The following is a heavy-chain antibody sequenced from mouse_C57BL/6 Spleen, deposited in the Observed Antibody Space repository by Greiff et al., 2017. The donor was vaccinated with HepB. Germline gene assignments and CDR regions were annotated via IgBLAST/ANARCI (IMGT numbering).Heavy chain of an antibody. V-gene: IGHV1-55*01. J-gene: IGHJ4*01. Sequence: QVQLQQPGAELVKPGASVKMSCKASGYTFTSYWITWVKQRPGQGLEWIGDIYPGSGSTNYNEKFKSKATLTVDTSSSTAYMQLSSLTSEDSAVHYCARGSYYGSSYYYAMDYWGQGTSVTVSS. CDR2: IYPGSGST. CDR1: GYTFTSYW. D-gene: IGHD1-1*01. CDR3: ARGSYYGSSYYYAMDY.